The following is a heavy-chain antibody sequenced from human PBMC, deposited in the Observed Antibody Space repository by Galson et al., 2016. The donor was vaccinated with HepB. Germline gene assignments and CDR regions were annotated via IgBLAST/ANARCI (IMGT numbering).Heavy chain of an antibody. CDR3: ARAEGSRRVYFDS. CDR1: GFTFSNYW. CDR2: IKQDGSET. D-gene: IGHD3-10*01. J-gene: IGHJ4*02. V-gene: IGHV3-7*01. Sequence: SLRLSCAASGFTFSNYWMSWVRQAPGKGLEWVANIKQDGSETYYVGSVEGRFTISRDNAKNSLYLQMNSLRAEDTAVYYCARAEGSRRVYFDSWGQGTLVTVSS.